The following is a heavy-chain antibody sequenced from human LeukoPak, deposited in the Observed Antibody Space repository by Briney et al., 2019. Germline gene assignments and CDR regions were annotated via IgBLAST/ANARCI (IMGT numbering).Heavy chain of an antibody. J-gene: IGHJ3*02. CDR1: GYTFTGYY. D-gene: IGHD2-2*01. CDR3: ARDLTFHGYALDAFDI. V-gene: IGHV1-18*04. Sequence: ASVKVSCKASGYTFTGYYMHWVRQAPGQGLEWMGWISAYNGNTNYAQKLQGRVTMTTDTSTSTAYMELRSLRSDDTAVYYCARDLTFHGYALDAFDIWGQGTTVTVSS. CDR2: ISAYNGNT.